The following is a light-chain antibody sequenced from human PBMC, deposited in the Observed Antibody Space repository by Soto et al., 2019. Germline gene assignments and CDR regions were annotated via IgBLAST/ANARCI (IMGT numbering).Light chain of an antibody. J-gene: IGKJ4*01. CDR1: QSVTSSY. Sequence: EIVLTQSPGTLSLSPGERATLSCRASQSVTSSYLAWYQQKPGQPPRLLIYGASNRATGIPDRFSGSGSGTDFTLTISRLEPEDFAVYYCQQYSISPPTFGGGTKVEIE. CDR2: GAS. V-gene: IGKV3-20*01. CDR3: QQYSISPPT.